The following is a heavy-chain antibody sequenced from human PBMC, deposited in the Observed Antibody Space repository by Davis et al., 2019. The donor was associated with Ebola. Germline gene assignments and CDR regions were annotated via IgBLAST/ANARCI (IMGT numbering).Heavy chain of an antibody. CDR1: GYSFTSYW. V-gene: IGHV5-51*01. J-gene: IGHJ5*02. CDR2: IYPGDSDT. CDR3: ARHETYCGGDCYHWIRGGWFDP. Sequence: GESLKISCKGSGYSFTSYWIGWVRQMPGKGLEWMGIIYPGDSDTRYSPSFQGQVTISADKSISTAYLQWSSLKASDTAMYYCARHETYCGGDCYHWIRGGWFDPWGQGTLVTVSS. D-gene: IGHD2-21*02.